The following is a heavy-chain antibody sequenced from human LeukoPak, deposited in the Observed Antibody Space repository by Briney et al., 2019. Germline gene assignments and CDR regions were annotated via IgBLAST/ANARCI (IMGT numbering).Heavy chain of an antibody. CDR1: TFTFTPGW. D-gene: IGHD5-18*01. CDR2: MKRDGGEK. Sequence: SGGSLRLSCEASTFTFTPGWMSWVRQAPGKGLEWVAKMKRDGGEKHYVDSVRGRFTISRDNAKNSLYLQMDSLRDEDTAVYYCASLDTAHPSGVHWGQGTLVTVSS. CDR3: ASLDTAHPSGVH. J-gene: IGHJ4*02. V-gene: IGHV3-7*01.